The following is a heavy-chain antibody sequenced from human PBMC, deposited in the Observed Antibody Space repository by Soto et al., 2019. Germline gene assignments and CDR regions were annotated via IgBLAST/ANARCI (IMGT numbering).Heavy chain of an antibody. Sequence: PSQSLSLTCAISGDSVSSNSAAWNCIRLSPSRGVEWLARTYYRSRWYNDYAVSVRGRITVNPDTSKNQFSLQLTSVTPEDTAVYYCAGTTSHQWYYMDVWGKGTTVTVSS. CDR2: TYYRSRWYN. D-gene: IGHD1-7*01. CDR1: GDSVSSNSAA. J-gene: IGHJ6*03. CDR3: AGTTSHQWYYMDV. V-gene: IGHV6-1*01.